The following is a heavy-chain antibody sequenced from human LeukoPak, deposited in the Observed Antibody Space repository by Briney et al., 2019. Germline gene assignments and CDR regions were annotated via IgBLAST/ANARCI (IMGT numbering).Heavy chain of an antibody. CDR3: ARGHYDYVWGSYRFFDY. Sequence: SETLSLTCAVCGGSFSGYYWSWTRQPPGKGLEWIGEINHSGSTNYNPSLKSRVTISVDTSKNQFSLKLSSVTAADTAVYYCARGHYDYVWGSYRFFDYWGQGTLVTVSS. V-gene: IGHV4-34*01. D-gene: IGHD3-16*02. J-gene: IGHJ4*02. CDR1: GGSFSGYY. CDR2: INHSGST.